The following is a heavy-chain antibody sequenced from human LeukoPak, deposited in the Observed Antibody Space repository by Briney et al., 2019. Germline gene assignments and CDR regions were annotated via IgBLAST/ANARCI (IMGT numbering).Heavy chain of an antibody. V-gene: IGHV1-2*04. CDR3: ARDQKDFWSGYYPHDAFNI. Sequence: ASVKVSCKASGYTFTGYYIHWVRQAPGQGLEWMGWINPNSGGTNYAQNFQGWVTMTRDTSISTAYMELSRLRFDDTAVYYCARDQKDFWSGYYPHDAFNIWGQGTMVTVSS. J-gene: IGHJ3*02. CDR2: INPNSGGT. D-gene: IGHD3-3*01. CDR1: GYTFTGYY.